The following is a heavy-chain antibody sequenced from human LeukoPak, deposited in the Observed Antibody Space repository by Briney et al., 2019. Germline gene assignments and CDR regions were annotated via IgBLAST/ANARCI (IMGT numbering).Heavy chain of an antibody. J-gene: IGHJ6*03. V-gene: IGHV1-24*01. CDR1: GYSVSELS. D-gene: IGHD2-15*01. CDR2: FDSERGDT. Sequence: ASVKVSCKVSGYSVSELSMHWVRQAPGKGLEWMGGFDSERGDTVYAQKFQGRVTMTEDTSTNTAYMDLSSLRAEDTAVYYCAKSEMYCYGGICYPFYYMDVWGKGTTVTVSS. CDR3: AKSEMYCYGGICYPFYYMDV.